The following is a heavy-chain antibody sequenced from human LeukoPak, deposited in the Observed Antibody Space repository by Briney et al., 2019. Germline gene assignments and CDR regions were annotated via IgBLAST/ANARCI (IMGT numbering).Heavy chain of an antibody. V-gene: IGHV3-30-3*01. CDR3: AWGPHRGTYLPYYYYGMDV. Sequence: GGSLRLSCATSGFIFSAHAMHWVRQAPGKGLEWVAVITYDGSNKYYGDSVQGRFTISRDSSNNTLWLQMSSLRSEDTAVYYCAWGPHRGTYLPYYYYGMDVWGQGTTVTVSS. D-gene: IGHD1-26*01. CDR2: ITYDGSNK. J-gene: IGHJ6*01. CDR1: GFIFSAHA.